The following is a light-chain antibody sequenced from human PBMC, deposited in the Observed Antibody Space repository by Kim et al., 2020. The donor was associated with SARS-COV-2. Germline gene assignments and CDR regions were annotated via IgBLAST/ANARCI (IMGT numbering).Light chain of an antibody. Sequence: DVVMTQSPLSLPVTLGQPASISCRSSQSLVHTDGNTYLNWFQQRPGQSPRRLIYQVSNRDSGVPDRFSGSGSGTDFTLKISRVEADDVGVYYCMQGTHWPRTFGQGTKVEIK. CDR1: QSLVHTDGNTY. CDR2: QVS. V-gene: IGKV2-30*02. J-gene: IGKJ1*01. CDR3: MQGTHWPRT.